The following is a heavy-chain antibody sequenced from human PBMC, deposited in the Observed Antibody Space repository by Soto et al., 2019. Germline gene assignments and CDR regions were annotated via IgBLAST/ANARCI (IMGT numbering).Heavy chain of an antibody. J-gene: IGHJ4*02. CDR1: GFTLSSYA. Sequence: PGGSLRLSCAASGFTLSSYAMSWVRQAPGKGLEWVSAISGSGGSTYYADSVKGRFTISRDNSKNTLYLQMNSLRAEDTAVYYCAKSEGITMIVVGAPSSCDYWGQGTLVTVSS. CDR2: ISGSGGST. V-gene: IGHV3-23*01. CDR3: AKSEGITMIVVGAPSSCDY. D-gene: IGHD3-22*01.